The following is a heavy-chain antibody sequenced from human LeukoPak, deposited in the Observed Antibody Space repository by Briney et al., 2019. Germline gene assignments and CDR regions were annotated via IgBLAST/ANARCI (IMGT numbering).Heavy chain of an antibody. CDR3: ARQKVNCGGDCYPHFDY. V-gene: IGHV4-59*08. CDR1: GDSITSYF. Sequence: SETLSLTCTVSGDSITSYFWSWIRQPPGKGLEWVGYIFYSGITNYNPSLKSRVTISVDTSKNQFSLKLSSVTAADTAVYYCARQKVNCGGDCYPHFDYWGQGTLVTVSS. D-gene: IGHD2-21*02. J-gene: IGHJ4*02. CDR2: IFYSGIT.